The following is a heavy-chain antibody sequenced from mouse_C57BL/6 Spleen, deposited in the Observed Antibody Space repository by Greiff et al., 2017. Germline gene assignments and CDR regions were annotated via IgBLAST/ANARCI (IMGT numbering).Heavy chain of an antibody. D-gene: IGHD2-2*01. CDR1: GFSLTSYG. V-gene: IGHV2-2*01. J-gene: IGHJ2*01. CDR3: ARNYGYFNYFDY. Sequence: QVQLQQSGPGLVQPSQSLSITCTVSGFSLTSYGVHWVRQSPGKGLEWLGVIWSGGSTDYNAAFISRLSISKDNSKSKVFFKMNSLQADDTAIYYCARNYGYFNYFDYWGQGTTLTVSS. CDR2: IWSGGST.